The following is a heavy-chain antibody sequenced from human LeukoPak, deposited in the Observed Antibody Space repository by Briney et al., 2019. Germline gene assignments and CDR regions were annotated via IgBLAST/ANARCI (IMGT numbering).Heavy chain of an antibody. CDR3: AGGSSSWSHFDY. CDR1: GFTFSSYW. J-gene: IGHJ4*02. V-gene: IGHV3-74*01. Sequence: GGSLRLSCAASGFTFSSYWMHWVRQAPGKGLVWVSRINSDGSSTTYADSVKGRFTISRDNAKNTVYLQMNSLRAEDTAVYNCAGGSSSWSHFDYWGQGTLVTVSS. D-gene: IGHD6-13*01. CDR2: INSDGSST.